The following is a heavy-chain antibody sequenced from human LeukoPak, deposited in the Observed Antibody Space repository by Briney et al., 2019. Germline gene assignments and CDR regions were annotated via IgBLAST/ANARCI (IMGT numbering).Heavy chain of an antibody. CDR1: GGSISSYY. V-gene: IGHV4-59*01. J-gene: IGHJ5*02. D-gene: IGHD2-2*01. Sequence: SETLSLTCTVSGGSISSYYWSWIRQPPGNGLEWIGYIYYSGSTNYNPSLKSRVTISVDTSKNQFSLKLSSVTAADTAVYYCARVVYCSSTRCYQDWFDPWGQGTLVTVSS. CDR2: IYYSGST. CDR3: ARVVYCSSTRCYQDWFDP.